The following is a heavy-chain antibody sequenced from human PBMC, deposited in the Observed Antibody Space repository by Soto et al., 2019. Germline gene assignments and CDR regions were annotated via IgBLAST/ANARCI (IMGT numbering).Heavy chain of an antibody. CDR3: TTDGEQWLLGVYYYYYGMDV. V-gene: IGHV3-15*07. J-gene: IGHJ6*02. Sequence: PGGSLRLSCAASVFTFSNAWMNWVRQAPGKGLEWVGRIKSKTDGGTTDYAAPVKGRFTISRDDSKNTLYLQMNSLKTEDTAVYYCTTDGEQWLLGVYYYYYGMDVWGQGTTVTVSS. CDR1: VFTFSNAW. CDR2: IKSKTDGGTT. D-gene: IGHD6-19*01.